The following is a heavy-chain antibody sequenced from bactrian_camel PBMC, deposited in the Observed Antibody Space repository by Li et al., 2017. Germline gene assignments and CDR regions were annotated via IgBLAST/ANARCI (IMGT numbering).Heavy chain of an antibody. CDR1: GFTFSNYG. D-gene: IGHD2*01. Sequence: VQLVESGGGLVQPGGSLKLSCAASGFTFSNYGMTWIRQGPGKGLEWVATINPSGERTFHTGSVKGRFTISRDNAKDTLYLQMDGLKVEDTGVYYCITDTVYTKRGQGTQVTVS. J-gene: IGHJ4*01. CDR3: ITDTVYTK. V-gene: IGHV3S40*01. CDR2: INPSGERT.